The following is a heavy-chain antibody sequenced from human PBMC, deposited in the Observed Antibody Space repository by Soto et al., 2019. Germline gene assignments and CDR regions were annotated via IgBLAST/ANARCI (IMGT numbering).Heavy chain of an antibody. D-gene: IGHD3-9*01. CDR1: GYTFTSYG. V-gene: IGHV1-18*01. CDR3: ARDRSFHILTGTDCVMDV. J-gene: IGHJ6*02. Sequence: ASRKVSWKASGYTFTSYGISWVRQAPGQGLEWMGWISAYNGNTNYAQKLQGRVTMTTDTSTSTDYMKLRSLRSDDTAVDDCARDRSFHILTGTDCVMDVAAQWNPDTLSS. CDR2: ISAYNGNT.